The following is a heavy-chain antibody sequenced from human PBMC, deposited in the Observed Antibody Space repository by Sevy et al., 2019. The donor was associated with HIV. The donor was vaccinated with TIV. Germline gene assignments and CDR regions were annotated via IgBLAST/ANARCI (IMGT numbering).Heavy chain of an antibody. V-gene: IGHV4-30-2*01. CDR1: GGSISSGAYS. Sequence: SETLSLTCAVSGGSISSGAYSWNWIRQPPGKGLEWIGYIFHSGHTYYNPSLKSRLTISLDMSKNQFSLKMNSVTAADTAVYYCARDGGTLTTPGAFDFWGQGTMVTVSS. CDR3: ARDGGTLTTPGAFDF. CDR2: IFHSGHT. J-gene: IGHJ3*01. D-gene: IGHD4-17*01.